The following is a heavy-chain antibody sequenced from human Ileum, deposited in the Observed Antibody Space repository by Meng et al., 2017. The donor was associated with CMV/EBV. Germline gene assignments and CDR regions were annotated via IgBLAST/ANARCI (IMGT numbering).Heavy chain of an antibody. CDR3: ARIAWNVAAF. Sequence: CALPGDSVSSSTAAWNWIRQSPSRGLEWLGRTFYRSKWTNDYAVSVQGRITITPDISKNQFSLQLNSVTPDDTAVYYCARIAWNVAAFWGQGTLVTVSS. V-gene: IGHV6-1*01. J-gene: IGHJ4*02. CDR2: TFYRSKWTN. CDR1: GDSVSSSTAA. D-gene: IGHD1-1*01.